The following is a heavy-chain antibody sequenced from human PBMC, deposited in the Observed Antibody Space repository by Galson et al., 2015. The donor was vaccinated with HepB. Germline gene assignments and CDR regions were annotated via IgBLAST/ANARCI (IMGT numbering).Heavy chain of an antibody. CDR3: ARGNGYSYGCPYYYYGMDV. CDR2: MNPNSGNT. Sequence: SVKVSCKASGSTFTSYDINWVRQATGQGLEWMGWMNPNSGNTGYAQKFQGRVTMTRNTSISTAYMELSSLRSEDTAVYYCARGNGYSYGCPYYYYGMDVWGEGTTVTVSS. V-gene: IGHV1-8*01. J-gene: IGHJ6*04. CDR1: GSTFTSYD. D-gene: IGHD5-18*01.